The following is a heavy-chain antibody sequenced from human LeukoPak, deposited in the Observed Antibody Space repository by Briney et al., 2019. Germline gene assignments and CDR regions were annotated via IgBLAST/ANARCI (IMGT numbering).Heavy chain of an antibody. V-gene: IGHV3-7*01. CDR1: GFTFSSYE. J-gene: IGHJ4*02. D-gene: IGHD3-3*01. CDR3: ARLREIPVFGVVTKSTSYFDY. CDR2: IKQDRSEK. Sequence: GGSLRLSCAASGFTFSSYEMNWVRQAPGKGLELVANIKQDRSEKYHVDSVKGRFTISRDNAKNSLYLQMNSLRAEDTAVYYCARLREIPVFGVVTKSTSYFDYWGQGTLVTVSS.